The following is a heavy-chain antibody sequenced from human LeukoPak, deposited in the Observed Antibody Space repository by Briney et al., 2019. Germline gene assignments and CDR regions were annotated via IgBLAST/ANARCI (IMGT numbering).Heavy chain of an antibody. CDR1: GNTFTSYG. D-gene: IGHD2-2*02. CDR2: ISAYNGNT. V-gene: IGHV1-18*01. CDR3: AREALGYTQSAIAFDP. J-gene: IGHJ5*02. Sequence: ASVKVSCKASGNTFTSYGISWVRQAPGQGLEWMGWISAYNGNTNYAQKLQGRVTMTTDTSTSTAYMELRSLRSDDTAVYYCAREALGYTQSAIAFDPWGQGTLVTVSS.